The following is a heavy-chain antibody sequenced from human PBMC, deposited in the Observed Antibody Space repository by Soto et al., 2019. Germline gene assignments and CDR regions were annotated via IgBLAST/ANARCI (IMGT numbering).Heavy chain of an antibody. CDR1: GFTFSSYE. D-gene: IGHD3-10*01. CDR3: ARGSGSGSYYSDY. J-gene: IGHJ4*02. V-gene: IGHV3-48*03. Sequence: PGGSLRLSCAASGFTFSSYEMNWVRQAPGKGLEWVSYISSSGSTIYYADSVKGRFTISRDNAKNSLYLQMNSLRAEDTAVYYCARGSGSGSYYSDYWGQGTLVTVSS. CDR2: ISSSGSTI.